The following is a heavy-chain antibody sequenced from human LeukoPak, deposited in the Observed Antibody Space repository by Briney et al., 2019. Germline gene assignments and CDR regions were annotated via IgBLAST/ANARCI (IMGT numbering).Heavy chain of an antibody. CDR1: AFSFSTYA. CDR2: ITDSGGST. CDR3: ARIISDSWKNLDY. D-gene: IGHD1-1*01. Sequence: GGSLRLSCAASAFSFSTYAMSWVRQAPGQGPEWVSSITDSGGSTYYADSVKGRFTISRDNYKNTLYLQMNSLRAEDTAVYYCARIISDSWKNLDYWGQGTLVTVSS. V-gene: IGHV3-23*01. J-gene: IGHJ4*02.